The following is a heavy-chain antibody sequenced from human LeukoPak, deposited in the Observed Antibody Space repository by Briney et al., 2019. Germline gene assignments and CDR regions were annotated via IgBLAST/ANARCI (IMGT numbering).Heavy chain of an antibody. CDR1: GGSFSGYY. J-gene: IGHJ5*02. Sequence: SETLSLTCAVYGGSFSGYYWSWIRQPPGKGLEWIGEINHSGSTNYNPSLKSRVTISVDTSKNQFSLKLSSVTAADTAVYYCARDRGGPTVTTPYNRFDPWGQGTLVTVSS. D-gene: IGHD4-17*01. CDR3: ARDRGGPTVTTPYNRFDP. V-gene: IGHV4-34*01. CDR2: INHSGST.